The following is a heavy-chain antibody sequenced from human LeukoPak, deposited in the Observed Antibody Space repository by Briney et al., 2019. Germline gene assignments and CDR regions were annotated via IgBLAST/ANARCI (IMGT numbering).Heavy chain of an antibody. CDR1: GGSFSGYY. D-gene: IGHD3-22*01. CDR3: ARGVYHDSSGYYETPFDY. J-gene: IGHJ4*02. Sequence: ETLSLTCAVYGGSFSGYYWSWIRQPPGKGLEWIGEINHSGSTNYNPSLKSRVTISVDTSKNQFSLKLSSVTAADTAVYYCARGVYHDSSGYYETPFDYWGQGTLVTVSS. V-gene: IGHV4-34*01. CDR2: INHSGST.